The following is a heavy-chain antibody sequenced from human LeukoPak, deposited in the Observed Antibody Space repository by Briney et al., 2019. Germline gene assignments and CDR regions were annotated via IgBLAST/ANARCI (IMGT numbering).Heavy chain of an antibody. V-gene: IGHV1-2*02. Sequence: ASVKVSCKASGYTFTGYYKHWVRQAPGQGLEWMGWINPNSGGPNYAQKFQGRVTMTRDTSISTAYMELSRLRSDDTAVYYCARGRVAATGRWFDPWGQGTLVTVSS. J-gene: IGHJ5*02. CDR1: GYTFTGYY. D-gene: IGHD2-15*01. CDR2: INPNSGGP. CDR3: ARGRVAATGRWFDP.